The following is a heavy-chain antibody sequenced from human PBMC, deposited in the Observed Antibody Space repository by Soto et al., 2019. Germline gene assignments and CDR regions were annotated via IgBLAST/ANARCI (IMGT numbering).Heavy chain of an antibody. Sequence: DVQLVESGGGLVQPGRSLRLSCAASGFTFDDYAMHWVRQAPGKGLEWVSGISWNSGSIGYADSVKGRFTISRDNAKNSLYLQMNSLRAEVTALYYCAKGIVGATTYYFDYWGQGTLVTVSS. V-gene: IGHV3-9*01. J-gene: IGHJ4*02. D-gene: IGHD1-26*01. CDR2: ISWNSGSI. CDR1: GFTFDDYA. CDR3: AKGIVGATTYYFDY.